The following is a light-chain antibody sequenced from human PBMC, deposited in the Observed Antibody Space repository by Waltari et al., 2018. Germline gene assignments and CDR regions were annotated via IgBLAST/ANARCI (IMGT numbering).Light chain of an antibody. CDR3: MQGTHWPYT. Sequence: DVVMTQSPLSLPVTLGQPASISCKSSQGLVHNDGNTYLQWLHQRPGQSPRRLIYKVSYRDSGVPDRFSGSGSGTDFTLKISRVEAEDVGVYYCMQGTHWPYTFGQGTKLDIK. J-gene: IGKJ2*01. V-gene: IGKV2-30*02. CDR2: KVS. CDR1: QGLVHNDGNTY.